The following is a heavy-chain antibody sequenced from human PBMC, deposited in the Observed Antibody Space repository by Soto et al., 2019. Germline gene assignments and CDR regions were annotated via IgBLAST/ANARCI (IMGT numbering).Heavy chain of an antibody. D-gene: IGHD6-13*01. CDR1: GYTFTSYG. V-gene: IGHV1-18*01. CDR3: ARDYRSSSWYLPGY. J-gene: IGHJ4*02. Sequence: ASVKVSCKASGYTFTSYGISWVRQAPGQGLEWMGWISAYNGNTNYAQKLQGRVTMTTDTSTSTAYMELRSLRSDDTAVYYCARDYRSSSWYLPGYWGQGTLVTISS. CDR2: ISAYNGNT.